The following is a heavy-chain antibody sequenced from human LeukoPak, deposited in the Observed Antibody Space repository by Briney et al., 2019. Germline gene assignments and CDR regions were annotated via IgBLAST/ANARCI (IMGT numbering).Heavy chain of an antibody. CDR2: IYASGTT. D-gene: IGHD5-12*01. J-gene: IGHJ5*02. CDR1: GGSISSYY. V-gene: IGHV4-4*07. Sequence: SETLSLTCTVSGGSISSYYWSWIRQSAGKGLEWIGRIYASGTTRYNPSLNSRVTMSVDTSKNQFSLKLNSVTAADTAVYFCARGLAAAYDYNWFDPWGQGTLVTASS. CDR3: ARGLAAAYDYNWFDP.